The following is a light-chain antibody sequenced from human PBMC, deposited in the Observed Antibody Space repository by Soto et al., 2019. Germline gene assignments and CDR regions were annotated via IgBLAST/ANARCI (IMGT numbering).Light chain of an antibody. CDR1: QSISGT. J-gene: IGKJ1*01. Sequence: EIVLTQSPATLSVSPVGRATLSCRASQSISGTLAWYQQKPGQAPRPLIYGVSSRATGIPDRFSGSGSGTDFTLTISRLEPEDFAVYYCQQYDSSPRTFGQGTKVDIK. CDR3: QQYDSSPRT. CDR2: GVS. V-gene: IGKV3-20*01.